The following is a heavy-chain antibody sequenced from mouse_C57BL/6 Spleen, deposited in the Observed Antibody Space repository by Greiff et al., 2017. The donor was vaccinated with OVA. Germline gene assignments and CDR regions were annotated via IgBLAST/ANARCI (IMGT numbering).Heavy chain of an antibody. J-gene: IGHJ4*01. D-gene: IGHD3-1*01. CDR2: INPSSGYT. V-gene: IGHV1-4*01. Sequence: QVQLQQSGAELARPGASVKMSCKASGYTFTSYTMHWVKQRPGQGLEWIGYINPSSGYTKYNQKFKDKATLTADKSSSTAYMQLSSLTSEDSAVYYCARSGDYEAMDYWGQGTSVTVSS. CDR1: GYTFTSYT. CDR3: ARSGDYEAMDY.